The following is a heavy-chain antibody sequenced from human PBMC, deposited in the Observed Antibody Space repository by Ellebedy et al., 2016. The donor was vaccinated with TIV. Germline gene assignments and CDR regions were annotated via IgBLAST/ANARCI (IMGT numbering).Heavy chain of an antibody. J-gene: IGHJ6*03. CDR2: IYPGDSDP. D-gene: IGHD2/OR15-2a*01. V-gene: IGHV5-51*01. CDR3: ARPNMGYYYMDA. CDR1: GYSFPTYW. Sequence: NVSCKGSGYSFPTYWIDWVRQLPGKGLVRMGIIYPGDSDPRYSPSFERHVPISADKSIRTGFLQWSSLKASDTAIYYCARPNMGYYYMDAWGTGTTVSVSS.